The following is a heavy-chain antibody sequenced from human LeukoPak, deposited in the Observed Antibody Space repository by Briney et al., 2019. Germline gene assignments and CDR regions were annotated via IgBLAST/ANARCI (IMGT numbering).Heavy chain of an antibody. V-gene: IGHV1-18*01. CDR1: GYTFTSYG. CDR2: ISAYNGNT. CDR3: ARVATQGCSSTSCSFDY. Sequence: ASVKVSCKASGYTFTSYGISWVRQAPGQGLEWMGWISAYNGNTNYAQKLQGRVTMTTDTSTSTAYMELRSLRSDDAAVYYCARVATQGCSSTSCSFDYWGQGTLVTVSS. D-gene: IGHD2-2*01. J-gene: IGHJ4*02.